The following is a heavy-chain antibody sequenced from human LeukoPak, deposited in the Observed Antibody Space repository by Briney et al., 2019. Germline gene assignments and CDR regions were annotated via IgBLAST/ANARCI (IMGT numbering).Heavy chain of an antibody. Sequence: SETLSLTCTVSGGSIGSGGYYWSWIRQHPGKGLEWIGYIYYSGSTYYNPSLKSRVTISVDTSKNQFSLKLSSVTAADTAVYYCARADYGGTSSYFDYWGQGTLVTVSA. CDR2: IYYSGST. J-gene: IGHJ4*02. CDR1: GGSIGSGGYY. D-gene: IGHD4-23*01. CDR3: ARADYGGTSSYFDY. V-gene: IGHV4-31*03.